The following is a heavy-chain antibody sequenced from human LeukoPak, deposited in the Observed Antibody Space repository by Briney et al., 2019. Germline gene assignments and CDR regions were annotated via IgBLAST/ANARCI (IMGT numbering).Heavy chain of an antibody. V-gene: IGHV3-21*01. CDR2: ISSSSSYI. CDR1: GFTFSSYS. D-gene: IGHD3-10*01. CDR3: ARDFPDYYGSGSYYD. Sequence: GGSLRLSCAASGFTFSSYSMIWVRQAPGKGLEWVSSISSSSSYIYYADSVKGRFTISRDNAKNSLYLQMNSLRAEDTAVYYCARDFPDYYGSGSYYDWGQGTLVTVSS. J-gene: IGHJ4*02.